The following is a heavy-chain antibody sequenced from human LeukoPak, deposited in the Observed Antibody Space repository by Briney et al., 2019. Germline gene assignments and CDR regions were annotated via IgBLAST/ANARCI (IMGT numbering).Heavy chain of an antibody. V-gene: IGHV3-23*01. CDR3: AKDRPGYYYDSSGYGDFDY. CDR1: GFTFSSYA. Sequence: GGSLRLSCAASGFTFSSYAMSWVRQAPGKGLEWVSAIGGSGGSTYYADSVKGRFTISRDNSKNTLYLQMNSLRAEDTAVYYCAKDRPGYYYDSSGYGDFDYWGQGTLVTVSS. CDR2: IGGSGGST. D-gene: IGHD3-22*01. J-gene: IGHJ4*02.